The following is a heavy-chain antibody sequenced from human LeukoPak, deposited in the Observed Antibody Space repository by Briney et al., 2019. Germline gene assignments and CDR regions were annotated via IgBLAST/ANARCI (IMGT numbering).Heavy chain of an antibody. CDR2: VYPSAGTS. V-gene: IGHV1-46*03. D-gene: IGHD3-16*01. CDR1: GYTLTNHY. J-gene: IGHJ4*02. Sequence: GASVKVSCKASGYTLTNHYMHWVRQAPGQGLEWLGVVYPSAGTSDPAQRFRARITLSDDTSTSTAYMELRSLKSEDTAIYFCVREYHGGYFDFWGQGTLVTVSS. CDR3: VREYHGGYFDF.